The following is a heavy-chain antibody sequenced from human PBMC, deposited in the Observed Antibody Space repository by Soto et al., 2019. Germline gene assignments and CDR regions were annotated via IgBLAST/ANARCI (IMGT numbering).Heavy chain of an antibody. CDR1: GGSFSGYY. CDR2: INHSGST. D-gene: IGHD3-3*01. Sequence: SETLSLTCAVYGGSFSGYYWSWIRQPPGKGLEWIGEINHSGSTNYNPSLKSRVTISVDTSKNQFSLKLSSVTAADTAVYYCARGPSLAFTIFGVVSAYYYGMDVWGQGTTVTVS. CDR3: ARGPSLAFTIFGVVSAYYYGMDV. V-gene: IGHV4-34*01. J-gene: IGHJ6*02.